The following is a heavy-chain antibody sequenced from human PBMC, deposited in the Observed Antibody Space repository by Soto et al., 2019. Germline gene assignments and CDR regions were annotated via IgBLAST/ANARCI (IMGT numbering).Heavy chain of an antibody. Sequence: QVQLQQWGAGLLKPSETLSLICAVYGGSLSGYYWSWIRQPPGKGLEWIGEIHHSGSTKYNPSLKSRVIISVDTSKNQFSLKLSSVIAADTAVYDCARHFGRAFDIWGQGTLVTVSS. J-gene: IGHJ3*02. V-gene: IGHV4-34*01. D-gene: IGHD3-10*01. CDR2: IHHSGST. CDR1: GGSLSGYY. CDR3: ARHFGRAFDI.